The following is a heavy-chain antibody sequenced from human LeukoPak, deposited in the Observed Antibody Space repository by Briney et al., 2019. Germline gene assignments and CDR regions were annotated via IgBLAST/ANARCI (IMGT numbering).Heavy chain of an antibody. CDR1: DGSISNYY. CDR3: ARLALGYCSGGTCPYYFDH. J-gene: IGHJ4*02. CDR2: GDYSGST. D-gene: IGHD2-15*01. Sequence: PSETLSLTCTVSDGSISNYYWSWIRQPPGKGLEWIAYGDYSGSTRYNPSLESRVTISVDTSKNQFSLKLTSVTAADSAVYYCARLALGYCSGGTCPYYFDHWGQGTLVTVSS. V-gene: IGHV4-59*01.